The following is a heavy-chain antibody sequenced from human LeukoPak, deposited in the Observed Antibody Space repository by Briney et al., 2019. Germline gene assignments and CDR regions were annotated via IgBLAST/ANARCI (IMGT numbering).Heavy chain of an antibody. J-gene: IGHJ4*02. D-gene: IGHD3-10*01. CDR2: IYYSGST. Sequence: SETLSLTCTVSGGSISSSSYYWGWIHQPPGKGLEWIGSIYYSGSTYYNPSLKSRVTISVDTSKNQFSLQLSSVTAADTAVYYCARSHYGSGSYSLYYFDYWGQGTLVTVSS. CDR3: ARSHYGSGSYSLYYFDY. CDR1: GGSISSSSYY. V-gene: IGHV4-39*01.